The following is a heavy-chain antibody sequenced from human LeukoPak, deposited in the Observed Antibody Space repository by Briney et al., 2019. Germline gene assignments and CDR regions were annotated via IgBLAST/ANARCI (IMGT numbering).Heavy chain of an antibody. CDR1: GGSFSGYY. CDR2: INHSGST. J-gene: IGHJ5*02. CDR3: ARGVPQEVLAAAGNRNRWFDP. Sequence: SETLSLTCAVYGGSFSGYYWSWIRRPPGKGLEWIGEINHSGSTNYNPSLKSRVTISVDTSKNQFSLKLSSVTAADTAVYYCARGVPQEVLAAAGNRNRWFDPWGQGTLVTVSS. D-gene: IGHD6-13*01. V-gene: IGHV4-34*01.